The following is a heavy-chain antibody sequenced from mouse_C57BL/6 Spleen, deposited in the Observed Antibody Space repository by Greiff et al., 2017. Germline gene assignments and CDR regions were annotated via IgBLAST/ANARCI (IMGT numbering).Heavy chain of an antibody. V-gene: IGHV1-19*01. J-gene: IGHJ1*03. CDR2: INPYNGGT. CDR1: GYTFTDYY. D-gene: IGHD1-1*01. Sequence: EVQLQQSGPVLVKPGASVKMSCKASGYTFTDYYMNWVKQSHGKSLEWIGVINPYNGGTSYNQKFKGKATLTVDKSSSTAYMELNSLTSEDSAVYYCARSTVVAQNWYFDVWGTGTTVTVSS. CDR3: ARSTVVAQNWYFDV.